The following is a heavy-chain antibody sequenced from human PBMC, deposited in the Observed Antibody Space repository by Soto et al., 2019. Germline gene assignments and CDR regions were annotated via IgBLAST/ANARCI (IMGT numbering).Heavy chain of an antibody. CDR2: IIPILGIA. D-gene: IGHD2-15*01. Sequence: ASVKVSCKASGGTFSSYTISWVRQAPGQGLEWMGRIIPILGIANYAQKFQGRVTITADKSTSTAYMELSSLRSEDTAVYYCARDIRRPYCSGGSCLPGFVGGNYWGQGTLVTVSS. CDR1: GGTFSSYT. J-gene: IGHJ4*02. V-gene: IGHV1-69*04. CDR3: ARDIRRPYCSGGSCLPGFVGGNY.